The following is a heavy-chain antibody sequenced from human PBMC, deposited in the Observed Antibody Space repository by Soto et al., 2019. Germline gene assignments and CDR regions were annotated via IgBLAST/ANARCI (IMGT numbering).Heavy chain of an antibody. V-gene: IGHV1-46*01. CDR1: GYTFTNYY. Sequence: QVQLVQSGAEVKKPGASVKVSCRASGYTFTNYYMHWVRQAPGQGLEWMGIIHPIVGSTSYAKKFKGRVTLTRDTSTRTVYMELTSLRSDDTAVYYCVREWIWLNDRPDQYYGLDVWGQGTPVIVSS. CDR2: IHPIVGST. J-gene: IGHJ6*02. D-gene: IGHD3-9*01. CDR3: VREWIWLNDRPDQYYGLDV.